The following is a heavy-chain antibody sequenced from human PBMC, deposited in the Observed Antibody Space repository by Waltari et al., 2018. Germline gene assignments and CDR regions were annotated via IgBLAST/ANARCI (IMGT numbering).Heavy chain of an antibody. CDR2: IYSCGGT. J-gene: IGHJ3*01. CDR3: ASQQMGTSCNHDDAFDV. V-gene: IGHV3-66*03. CDR1: GFSINRNY. Sequence: EVQLVQSGGGLIQPGGSLRLSCAASGFSINRNYMSWVRQAPGKGLAWVSVIYSCGGTYYADSVKGRFTISRDNSKNTLYLQMNSLRTEDTAIYYCASQQMGTSCNHDDAFDVWGQGTMVTVSS. D-gene: IGHD2-2*01.